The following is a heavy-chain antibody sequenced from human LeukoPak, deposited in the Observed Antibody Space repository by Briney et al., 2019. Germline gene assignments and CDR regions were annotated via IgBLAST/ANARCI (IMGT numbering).Heavy chain of an antibody. CDR2: IYYSGST. V-gene: IGHV4-30-4*01. D-gene: IGHD3-10*01. Sequence: PSQTLSLTCTVSGGSISSGDYYWSWIRQPPGKGLEWIGYIYYSGSTYYNPSLKSRVTISVDTSKNQFSLKLSSVTAADTAVYYCARDRNYGSGSYVGNYYYYYGMDVWGKGTTVTVSS. CDR3: ARDRNYGSGSYVGNYYYYYGMDV. J-gene: IGHJ6*04. CDR1: GGSISSGDYY.